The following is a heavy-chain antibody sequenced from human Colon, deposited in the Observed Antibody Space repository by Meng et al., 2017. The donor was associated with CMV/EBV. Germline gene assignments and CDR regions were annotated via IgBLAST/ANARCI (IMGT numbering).Heavy chain of an antibody. J-gene: IGHJ4*02. V-gene: IGHV3-30*03. D-gene: IGHD2-15*01. CDR1: GFIVSSKY. CDR3: ARDAVVETPTRSRVGYFDY. CDR2: ISYDGSNI. Sequence: GESLKISCAVSGFIVSSKYMTWVRQAPGKGLEWVALISYDGSNILYADSVEGRFTISRDNSKDTLFLQMNSLKAEDTAVYSCARDAVVETPTRSRVGYFDYWGQGTLVTVSS.